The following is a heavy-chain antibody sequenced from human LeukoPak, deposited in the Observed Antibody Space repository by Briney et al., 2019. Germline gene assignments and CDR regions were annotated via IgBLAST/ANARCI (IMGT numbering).Heavy chain of an antibody. V-gene: IGHV3-21*04. D-gene: IGHD6-19*01. J-gene: IGHJ4*02. CDR3: AKAYSSGRTH. Sequence: SGGSLRLSCAASGFTFSSYRMNWVRQAPGKGLEWVSSISSSSSYIYYADSVKGRFTISRDNAKNSLYLQMNSLRAEDTALYYCAKAYSSGRTHWGQGTLVTVSS. CDR1: GFTFSSYR. CDR2: ISSSSSYI.